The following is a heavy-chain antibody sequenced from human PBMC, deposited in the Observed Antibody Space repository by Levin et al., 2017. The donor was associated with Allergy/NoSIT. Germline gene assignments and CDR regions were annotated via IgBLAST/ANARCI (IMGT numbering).Heavy chain of an antibody. CDR1: GYTFTGYY. CDR2: INPNSGGT. J-gene: IGHJ4*02. V-gene: IGHV1-2*06. D-gene: IGHD2-15*01. CDR3: AKERGAGAWYYDY. Sequence: ASVKVSCKASGYTFTGYYMHWVRQAPGQGLEWMGRINPNSGGTNYAQKFQGRVTMTRDTSISTANMELSGLKSDDTAVFYCAKERGAGAWYYDYWGQGTLVTVSS.